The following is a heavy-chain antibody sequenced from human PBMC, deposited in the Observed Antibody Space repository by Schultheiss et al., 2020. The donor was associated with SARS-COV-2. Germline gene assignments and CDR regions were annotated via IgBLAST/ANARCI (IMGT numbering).Heavy chain of an antibody. V-gene: IGHV4-61*08. CDR2: IYYSGST. CDR1: GGSISSGGYY. CDR3: ARSVIRLRRYQLPDAFDI. Sequence: SETLSLTCTVSGGSISSGGYYWSWIRQPPGKGLEWIGYIYYSGSTNYNPSLKSRVTISVDTSKNQFSLKLSSVTAADTAVYYCARSVIRLRRYQLPDAFDIWGQGTMVTVSS. J-gene: IGHJ3*02. D-gene: IGHD2-2*01.